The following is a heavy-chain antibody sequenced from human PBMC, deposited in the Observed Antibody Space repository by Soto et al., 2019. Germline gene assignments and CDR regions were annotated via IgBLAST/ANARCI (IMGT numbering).Heavy chain of an antibody. J-gene: IGHJ6*02. V-gene: IGHV4-39*07. Sequence: SETLSLTCTVSGGSITSSSYYWGRIRQPPGKGLEWIGEINHSGSTNYNPSLKSRVTISVDTSKNQFSLKLSSVTAADTAVYYCARGKQLWLSYYYYGMDVWGQGTTVTVS. CDR3: ARGKQLWLSYYYYGMDV. D-gene: IGHD5-18*01. CDR1: GGSITSSSYY. CDR2: INHSGST.